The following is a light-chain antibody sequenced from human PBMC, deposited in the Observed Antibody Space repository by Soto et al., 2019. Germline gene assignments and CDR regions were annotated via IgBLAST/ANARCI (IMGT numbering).Light chain of an antibody. CDR3: SSYTNSDTWV. J-gene: IGLJ3*02. CDR1: SSDFGGYSY. V-gene: IGLV2-14*01. Sequence: QSVLTQPASVSGSPGQSITISCTGSSSDFGGYSYVSWYQQYPGKAPKLMIYEVINRPSGVSNRFSGSKSGNTASLTISGLQADDEADYYCSSYTNSDTWVFGGGTKVTVL. CDR2: EVI.